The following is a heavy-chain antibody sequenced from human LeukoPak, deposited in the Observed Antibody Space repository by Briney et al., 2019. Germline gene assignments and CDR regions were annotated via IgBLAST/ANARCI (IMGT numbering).Heavy chain of an antibody. Sequence: ASVKVSCKASAYTFTSYDIHWVRQATGQGLEWMGWMNPNSGNTGYAQKFQGRVTMTRNTSISTAYMELSSLRSEDTAVYYCARGAPGSYCSGGSCPYFDYWGQGTLISVSS. CDR3: ARGAPGSYCSGGSCPYFDY. J-gene: IGHJ4*02. V-gene: IGHV1-8*02. D-gene: IGHD2-15*01. CDR1: AYTFTSYD. CDR2: MNPNSGNT.